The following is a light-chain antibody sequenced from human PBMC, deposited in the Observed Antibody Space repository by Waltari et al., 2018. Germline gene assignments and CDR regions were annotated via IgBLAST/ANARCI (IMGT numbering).Light chain of an antibody. Sequence: QSALTQPASMSGSPGQSITVSCPGATSDIGSHNIVSWYQQHPGKAPKLILYDVNRRPSGVSDRFSGSKSGITASLTISGLQAEDEADYYCCSYAGSTTWVFGGGTKLTVL. CDR2: DVN. V-gene: IGLV2-23*02. J-gene: IGLJ3*02. CDR1: TSDIGSHNI. CDR3: CSYAGSTTWV.